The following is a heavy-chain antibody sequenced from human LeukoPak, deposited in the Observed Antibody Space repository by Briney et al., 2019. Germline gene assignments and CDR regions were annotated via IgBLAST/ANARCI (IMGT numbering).Heavy chain of an antibody. D-gene: IGHD2-2*01. J-gene: IGHJ4*02. CDR2: ISWNSGSI. CDR3: AKDILEEPAAMMEY. V-gene: IGHV3-9*01. CDR1: GFTFDDYA. Sequence: GGSLRLSCAASGFTFDDYAMHWVRHAPGKGLEGVSGISWNSGSIVYADSVKGRFTISRDNAKNSLYLQMNSLRAEDTALYYCAKDILEEPAAMMEYWGQGTLVTVSS.